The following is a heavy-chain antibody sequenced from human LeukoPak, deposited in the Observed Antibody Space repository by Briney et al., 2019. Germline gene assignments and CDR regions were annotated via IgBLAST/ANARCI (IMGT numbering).Heavy chain of an antibody. V-gene: IGHV4-59*01. D-gene: IGHD2-2*01. CDR3: AREDAQEGTNASDI. CDR2: IYYSGST. J-gene: IGHJ3*02. CDR1: GGSISSYY. Sequence: KPSETLSLTCTVSGGSISSYYWSWIRQPPGKGLEWIGYIYYSGSTDYKPSLKSRVTISVDTSKNQFSLKVRSVTAADTAVYYCAREDAQEGTNASDIWGQGTMVTVSS.